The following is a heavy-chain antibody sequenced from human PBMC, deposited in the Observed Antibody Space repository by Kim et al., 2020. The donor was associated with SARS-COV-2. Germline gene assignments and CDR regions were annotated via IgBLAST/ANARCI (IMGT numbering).Heavy chain of an antibody. CDR3: AKALLRGVNFYYYGMDV. Sequence: MKGRFTTSRDNSENTRYLQLTSLSPEDTAVYYCAKALLRGVNFYYYGMDVWGQGTTVTVSS. V-gene: IGHV3-30*02. J-gene: IGHJ6*02. D-gene: IGHD3-10*01.